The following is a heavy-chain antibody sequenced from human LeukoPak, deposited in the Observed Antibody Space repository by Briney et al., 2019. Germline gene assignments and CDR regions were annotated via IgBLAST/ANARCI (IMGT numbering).Heavy chain of an antibody. Sequence: SVKVSCKASGGTFSSYAISWVRQAPGQGLEWMGGIIPIFGTANYAQKFQGRVTITADESTSTAYMELSSLRSEDTAVYYCARTNYHDGSGFYDYWGQGSLVTVSS. V-gene: IGHV1-69*13. J-gene: IGHJ4*02. CDR2: IIPIFGTA. D-gene: IGHD3-22*01. CDR1: GGTFSSYA. CDR3: ARTNYHDGSGFYDY.